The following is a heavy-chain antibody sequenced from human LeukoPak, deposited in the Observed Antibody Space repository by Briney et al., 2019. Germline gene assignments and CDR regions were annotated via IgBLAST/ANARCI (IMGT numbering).Heavy chain of an antibody. D-gene: IGHD6-13*01. V-gene: IGHV3-23*01. CDR2: ISGSGGST. CDR1: GFTFSSYA. Sequence: GGSLRLSCAGSGFTFSSYAMTWVRQAPGKGLEWVSAISGSGGSTYYADSVKGRFTISRDNSKNTLYLQMNSLRAEDTAVYYCAKDTGIAAAGTPYYYYGMDVWGQGTTVTVSS. J-gene: IGHJ6*02. CDR3: AKDTGIAAAGTPYYYYGMDV.